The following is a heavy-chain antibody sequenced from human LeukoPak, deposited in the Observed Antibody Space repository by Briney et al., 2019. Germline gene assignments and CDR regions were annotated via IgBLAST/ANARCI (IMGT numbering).Heavy chain of an antibody. V-gene: IGHV3-33*01. D-gene: IGHD6-13*01. CDR3: AREPLPGIAAAGMIY. Sequence: GVLSLSFAASGFTFSSYGMHWVRPAPGKGLEWVAVIWYDGSNKYYADSVKGRFTISRDNSKNTLYLQMNSLRAEDTAVYYCAREPLPGIAAAGMIYWGQGTLVTVSS. CDR2: IWYDGSNK. CDR1: GFTFSSYG. J-gene: IGHJ4*02.